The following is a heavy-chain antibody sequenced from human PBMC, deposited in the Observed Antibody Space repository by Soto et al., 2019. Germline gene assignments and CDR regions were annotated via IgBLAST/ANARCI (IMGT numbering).Heavy chain of an antibody. CDR2: ISSYGSDT. J-gene: IGHJ3*02. CDR1: GLTFSSYA. V-gene: IGHV3-64*01. Sequence: EVQLVESGGGLVQPGGSLRLSCAASGLTFSSYAMHWVRQAPGKGLEYVSAISSYGSDTYYAYSVKGRFTISRDNSKNPLYLQRGSLRAEDVAVYYCARQMGHYDYVWGSYDFDIWGQGTMVTVSS. D-gene: IGHD3-16*01. CDR3: ARQMGHYDYVWGSYDFDI.